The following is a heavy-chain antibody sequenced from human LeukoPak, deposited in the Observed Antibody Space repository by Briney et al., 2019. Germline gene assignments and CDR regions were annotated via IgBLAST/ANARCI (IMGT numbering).Heavy chain of an antibody. J-gene: IGHJ4*02. V-gene: IGHV3-9*01. D-gene: IGHD2-15*01. CDR1: GFTFDDYA. CDR3: ARDLSLYCSGGSCYSLNY. Sequence: PGGSLRLSCAASGFTFDDYATHWVRQAPGKGLEWVSGISWNSGSIGYADSVKGRFTISRDNAKNSLYLQMNSLRAKDTAVYYCARDLSLYCSGGSCYSLNYWGQGTLVTVSS. CDR2: ISWNSGSI.